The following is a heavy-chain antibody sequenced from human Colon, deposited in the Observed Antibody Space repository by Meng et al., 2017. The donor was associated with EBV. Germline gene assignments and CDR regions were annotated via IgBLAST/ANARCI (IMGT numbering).Heavy chain of an antibody. CDR1: GGSISSGDYY. V-gene: IGHV4-30-4*01. CDR3: ARVGWRQWSFDL. Sequence: QVHRQRPAPGLLTPSPTLSPTCTVSGGSISSGDYYWSCIRQPPGKGLELIGHIYYSGSTSYNPSLKSRVTISVDTSNNQCSLKLSSVTAADTAVYYCARVGWRQWSFDLWGRGTLVTVSS. J-gene: IGHJ2*01. D-gene: IGHD5-18*01. CDR2: IYYSGST.